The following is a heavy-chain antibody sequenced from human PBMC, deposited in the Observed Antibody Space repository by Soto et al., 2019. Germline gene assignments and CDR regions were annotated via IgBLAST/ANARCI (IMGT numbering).Heavy chain of an antibody. V-gene: IGHV1-58*01. CDR3: AAGSIVGATTLP. D-gene: IGHD1-26*01. Sequence: LVKVSCKASGFTFTSSAVQWVRQARGQRLEWIGWIVVGSGNTNYAQKFQERVTITRDMSTSTAYMELSSLRSEDTAVYYCAAGSIVGATTLPWGQGTLVTVSS. CDR1: GFTFTSSA. CDR2: IVVGSGNT. J-gene: IGHJ5*02.